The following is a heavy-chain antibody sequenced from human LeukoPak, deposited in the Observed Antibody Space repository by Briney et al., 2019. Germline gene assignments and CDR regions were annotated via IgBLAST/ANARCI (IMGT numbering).Heavy chain of an antibody. D-gene: IGHD3-3*01. Sequence: PSETLSLTCTVSGGSISSYYLSWIRQPPGKGLEWIGYIYYSGSTNYYPSLKSRVTISVDTSKNQFCLKLSSVTAADTAVYYCARERTYDFWSGHFTPIGDAFDIWGQGTMVTVSS. CDR1: GGSISSYY. V-gene: IGHV4-59*01. CDR2: IYYSGST. CDR3: ARERTYDFWSGHFTPIGDAFDI. J-gene: IGHJ3*02.